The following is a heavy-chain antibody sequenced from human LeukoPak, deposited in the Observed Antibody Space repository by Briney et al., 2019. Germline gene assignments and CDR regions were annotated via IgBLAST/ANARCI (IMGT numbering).Heavy chain of an antibody. Sequence: PGGSLRLSCAVSGFTLSNYDMNWVRQAPGKGLEWVAIVSHDGDSTYYAGSVKGRFTISRDNSKSTLYLQMNNLPAEDTAIYSCMRMRLASPGNVYWGQGTLVTVSS. CDR2: VSHDGDST. CDR1: GFTLSNYD. V-gene: IGHV3-30*04. J-gene: IGHJ4*02. D-gene: IGHD6-13*01. CDR3: MRMRLASPGNVY.